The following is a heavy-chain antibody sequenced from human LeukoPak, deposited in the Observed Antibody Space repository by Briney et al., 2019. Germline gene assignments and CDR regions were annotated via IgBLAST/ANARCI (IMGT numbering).Heavy chain of an antibody. CDR3: ARIDKDY. CDR1: GFTFSSYG. V-gene: IGHV3-30*03. J-gene: IGHJ4*02. Sequence: PGRSLRLSCAASGFTFSSYGMHWVRQAPGKGLEWVAVISYDGSNKYYADSVKGRFTISRDNSKNTLYLQMNSLRAEDTAVYYCARIDKDYWGQGTLVTVSS. CDR2: ISYDGSNK.